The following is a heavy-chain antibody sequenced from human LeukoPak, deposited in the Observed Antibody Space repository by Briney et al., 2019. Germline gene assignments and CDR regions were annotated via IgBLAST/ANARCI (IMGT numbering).Heavy chain of an antibody. V-gene: IGHV3-30*18. Sequence: PGRSLRLSCTASGFTFSNYGMHWVRQAPGKGLEWVAVISYDGSIKYYADSVKGRFTISRDNSKNTLYLQMNSLRAEDTALYYCAKDLLIAVAGDGYFDSWGQGTLVTVSS. CDR1: GFTFSNYG. J-gene: IGHJ4*02. CDR2: ISYDGSIK. CDR3: AKDLLIAVAGDGYFDS. D-gene: IGHD6-19*01.